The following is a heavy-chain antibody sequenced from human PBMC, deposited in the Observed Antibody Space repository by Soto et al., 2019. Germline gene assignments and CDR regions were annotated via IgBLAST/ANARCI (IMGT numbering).Heavy chain of an antibody. CDR2: IKQDGSEK. J-gene: IGHJ4*02. D-gene: IGHD5-12*01. CDR3: ASTFFFAEPPTSLSGYDWVHDY. V-gene: IGHV3-7*01. Sequence: PGGSLRLSCAASGFTFSSYWMSWVRQAPGKGLEWVANIKQDGSEKYYVDSVKGRFTISRDNAKNSLYLQMNSLRAEDTAVYYYASTFFFAEPPTSLSGYDWVHDYWGQGTLVTVSS. CDR1: GFTFSSYW.